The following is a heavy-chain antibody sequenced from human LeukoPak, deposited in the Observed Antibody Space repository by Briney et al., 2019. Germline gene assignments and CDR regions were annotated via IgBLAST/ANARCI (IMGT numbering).Heavy chain of an antibody. CDR1: GFTFSSYW. D-gene: IGHD3-9*01. Sequence: GGSLRLSCAASGFTFSSYWMHWVRQAPGKGLVWVSRINSDGSSTSYADSVKGRFTISRDNAKNTLYLQMNSLRAEDTAVYYCAREGKYYDILTGSYYYYYYMDVWGKGTTVTISS. CDR3: AREGKYYDILTGSYYYYYYMDV. V-gene: IGHV3-74*01. CDR2: INSDGSST. J-gene: IGHJ6*03.